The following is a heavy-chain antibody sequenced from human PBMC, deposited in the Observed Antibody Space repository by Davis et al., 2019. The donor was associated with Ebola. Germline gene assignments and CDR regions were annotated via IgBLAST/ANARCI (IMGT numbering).Heavy chain of an antibody. CDR3: ARDFLELRYYGMDV. J-gene: IGHJ6*02. D-gene: IGHD1-7*01. V-gene: IGHV1-18*01. Sequence: AASVKVSCKASGYSFTDDGISWVRQAPGQGLEWMGWISTYNGNTNYAQKVQGRITMTTDTSTSTAYMELRSLRSDDTAVYYCARDFLELRYYGMDVWGQGTTVTVSS. CDR1: GYSFTDDG. CDR2: ISTYNGNT.